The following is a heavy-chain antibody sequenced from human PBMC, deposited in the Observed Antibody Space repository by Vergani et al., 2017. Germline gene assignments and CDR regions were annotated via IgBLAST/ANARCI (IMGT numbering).Heavy chain of an antibody. CDR2: IYPGDSDT. CDR3: ASSATWDSDIRYNWFDP. V-gene: IGHV5-51*01. CDR1: GYSFTSYW. Sequence: EVQLVQSGAEVKKPGESLKISCKGSGYSFTSYWIGWVRQMPGKGLEWMGIIYPGDSDTRYSPSFQGQVTISADKSISTAYLQWSSLKASDTAMYYCASSATWDSDIRYNWFDPWGQGTLVTVSS. J-gene: IGHJ5*02. D-gene: IGHD1-26*01.